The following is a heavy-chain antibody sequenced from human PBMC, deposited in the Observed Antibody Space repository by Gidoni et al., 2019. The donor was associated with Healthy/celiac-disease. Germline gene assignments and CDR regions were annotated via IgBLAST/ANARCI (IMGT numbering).Heavy chain of an antibody. V-gene: IGHV1-46*01. CDR2: INPSGGST. J-gene: IGHJ6*02. D-gene: IGHD2-2*03. CDR1: GYTFTSYY. CDR3: ARFLDIVVVPADDYYYYGMDV. Sequence: QVQLVQSGAGVKKPGASVKVSCKASGYTFTSYYMHWVRQAPGQGLEWMGIINPSGGSTSYAQKFQGRVTMTRDTSTSTVYMELSSLRSEDTAVYYCARFLDIVVVPADDYYYYGMDVWGQGTTVTVSS.